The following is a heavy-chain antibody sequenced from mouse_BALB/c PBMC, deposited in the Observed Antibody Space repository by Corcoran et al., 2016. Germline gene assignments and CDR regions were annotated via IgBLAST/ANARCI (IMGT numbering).Heavy chain of an antibody. CDR1: GYTFTSYV. J-gene: IGHJ4*01. Sequence: EVQLQQSGPELVKPGASVKMSCKASGYTFTSYVMHWVKQKPGQGLEWIGYINPYNDGTKYNEKFKGKATLTSDKSSSTAYMELSSLTSEDSAVYYCARHPTVVATDYAMDYWGQGTSVTVSS. D-gene: IGHD1-1*01. V-gene: IGHV1S136*01. CDR3: ARHPTVVATDYAMDY. CDR2: INPYNDGT.